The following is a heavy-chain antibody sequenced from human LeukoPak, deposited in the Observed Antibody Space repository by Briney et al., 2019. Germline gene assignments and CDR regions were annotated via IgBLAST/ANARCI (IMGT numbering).Heavy chain of an antibody. V-gene: IGHV4-4*02. CDR3: ARDGIAAAGIDY. D-gene: IGHD6-13*01. CDR2: IYHNGST. CDR1: GGSISSSNW. Sequence: SETLSLTCAVSGGSISSSNWWSWVRQPPGKGLEWIGSIYHNGSTYYNPSLKSRVTISVDTSKNQFSLKLSSVTAADTAVYYCARDGIAAAGIDYWGQGTLVTVSS. J-gene: IGHJ4*02.